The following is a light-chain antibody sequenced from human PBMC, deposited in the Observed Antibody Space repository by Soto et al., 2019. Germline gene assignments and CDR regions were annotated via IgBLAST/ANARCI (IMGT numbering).Light chain of an antibody. CDR1: QSLLHSNGYNY. CDR2: LGS. V-gene: IGKV2-28*01. CDR3: MQALQPPLT. Sequence: DIVMTQSPLSLPVTPGEPASISCRSSQSLLHSNGYNYLDWYLQKPGQSPQLLIYLGSNRASGVHDRFSGSGSGTDFTLKISRVEAEDVGVYYCMQALQPPLTFGQGTRLEIK. J-gene: IGKJ5*01.